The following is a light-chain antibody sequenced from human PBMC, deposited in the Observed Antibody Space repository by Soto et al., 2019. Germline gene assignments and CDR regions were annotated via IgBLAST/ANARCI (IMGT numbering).Light chain of an antibody. J-gene: IGLJ2*01. CDR1: SGSVSTSYY. CDR3: ATYVGSGTVV. Sequence: QTVVTQEPSFSVSPGGTVILTCGLTSGSVSTSYYPSWYQQSPGLAPRTLIYNTTSRSSGVPDRFSGSILGNKAALTITGGQSDDETDYPFATYVGSGTVVFGGGTKLTGL. V-gene: IGLV8-61*01. CDR2: NTT.